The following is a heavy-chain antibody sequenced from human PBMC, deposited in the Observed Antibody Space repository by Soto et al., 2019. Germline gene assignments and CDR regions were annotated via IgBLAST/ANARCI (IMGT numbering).Heavy chain of an antibody. CDR2: IKPISDTT. D-gene: IGHD4-4*01. Sequence: SVKVSCKASGGTFGRFAINWVRQAPGQGLEWMGGIKPISDTTNYARRFQGRVTFTADASTSTAYLELSSLRSEDTAMYYCARGLSTINKLIGVWFTSGAKGTRVPSPQ. CDR1: GGTFGRFA. CDR3: ARGLSTINKLIGVWFTS. V-gene: IGHV1-69*13. J-gene: IGHJ5*01.